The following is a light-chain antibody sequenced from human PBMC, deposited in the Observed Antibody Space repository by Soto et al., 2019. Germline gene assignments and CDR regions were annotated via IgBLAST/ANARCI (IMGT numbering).Light chain of an antibody. V-gene: IGKV1-39*01. CDR1: QTISTY. Sequence: DIQMTQSPSSLSASVGDRVTITCRASQTISTYLNWYQQNPGKAPKLLIYAASNLQNGVTSRFSGSGSGTYFTLTISSLQPEDFATYYCQKSSSIPYTFGQGTKLEIK. CDR2: AAS. CDR3: QKSSSIPYT. J-gene: IGKJ2*01.